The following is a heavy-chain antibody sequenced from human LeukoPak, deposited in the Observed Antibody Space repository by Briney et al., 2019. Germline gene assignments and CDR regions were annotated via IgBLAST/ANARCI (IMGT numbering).Heavy chain of an antibody. CDR3: ARDRTGTPPDNWFDP. CDR2: ISPYNVNT. Sequence: ASVKVSCKASGYTFTSYGISWVRQAPGQGLEWMGWISPYNVNTNYEQKLQGGVTMTTDTFTSTAYMELRSLRSDDTAVYYCARDRTGTPPDNWFDPWGQGTLVTVSS. D-gene: IGHD1-7*01. CDR1: GYTFTSYG. J-gene: IGHJ5*02. V-gene: IGHV1-18*01.